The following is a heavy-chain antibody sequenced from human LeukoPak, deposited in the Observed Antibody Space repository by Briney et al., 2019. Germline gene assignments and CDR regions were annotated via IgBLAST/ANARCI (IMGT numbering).Heavy chain of an antibody. V-gene: IGHV3-30-3*01. CDR2: ISYDGSNK. CDR1: GFTFSSYA. D-gene: IGHD6-13*01. CDR3: ARGRSSPDY. Sequence: AGGSLRLSCAASGFTFSSYAMYWVRQAPGKGLEWVAVISYDGSNKYYADSVKGRFTISRDNSKNTLYLQMNNLRAEDTAVYYCARGRSSPDYWGQGTLVTVSS. J-gene: IGHJ4*02.